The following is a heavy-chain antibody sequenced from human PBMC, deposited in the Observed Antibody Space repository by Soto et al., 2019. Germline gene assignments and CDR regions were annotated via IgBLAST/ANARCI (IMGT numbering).Heavy chain of an antibody. CDR2: IYWDDDK. D-gene: IGHD3-16*02. V-gene: IGHV2-5*02. J-gene: IGHJ3*02. CDR1: GFSLSTSGVG. Sequence: QITLKESGPTLVKPTQTLTLTCTFSGFSLSTSGVGVGWIRQPPGKALEWLALIYWDDDKRYSPSLKSRLTITKDTSKNQVVLTMTNMDPVDTATYYCAHRNVYDYIWGSYRVDAFDIWGQGTMVTVSS. CDR3: AHRNVYDYIWGSYRVDAFDI.